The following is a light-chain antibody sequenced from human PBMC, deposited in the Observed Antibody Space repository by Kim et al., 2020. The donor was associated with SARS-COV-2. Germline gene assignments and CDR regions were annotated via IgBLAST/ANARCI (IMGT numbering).Light chain of an antibody. CDR3: SSYTSSSTVV. Sequence: GQSIASACTGTSRDVGGYKYVSWYQQHPGKAPKLMIYDVRNRPSGVSNRFSGSKSGNTASLTISGLQAEDEADYYCSSYTSSSTVVFGGGTQLTVL. J-gene: IGLJ2*01. CDR2: DVR. V-gene: IGLV2-14*03. CDR1: SRDVGGYKY.